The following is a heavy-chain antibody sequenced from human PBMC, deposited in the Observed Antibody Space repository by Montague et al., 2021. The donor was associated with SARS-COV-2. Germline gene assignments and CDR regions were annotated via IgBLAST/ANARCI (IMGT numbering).Heavy chain of an antibody. J-gene: IGHJ6*02. D-gene: IGHD3-9*01. CDR1: GGSIRSDGFY. CDR2: IDASGTT. CDR3: ARSAFRYFDRPGMDV. V-gene: IGHV4-61*02. Sequence: TLSPTRTVSGGSIRSDGFYWNWIRQPAGKGLEWIGRIDASGTTNYXPSLKSRVIISLDRSKNQFSLKLSSVIAADTAVYYCARSAFRYFDRPGMDVWGQGTTVTVSS.